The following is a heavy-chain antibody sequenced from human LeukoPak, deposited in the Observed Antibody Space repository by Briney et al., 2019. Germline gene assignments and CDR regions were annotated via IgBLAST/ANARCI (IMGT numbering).Heavy chain of an antibody. CDR2: IYTSGST. CDR1: GGSISSGSYY. Sequence: SQTLSLTCTVSGGSISSGSYYWSWIRQPAGKGLEWIGRIYTSGSTNYNPSLKSRVTISVDTSKNQFSLKLSSVTAADTAVYYCARDGAGRQFRNYYYGSGSYYSIIWGQGTMVTVSS. D-gene: IGHD3-10*01. CDR3: ARDGAGRQFRNYYYGSGSYYSII. V-gene: IGHV4-61*02. J-gene: IGHJ3*02.